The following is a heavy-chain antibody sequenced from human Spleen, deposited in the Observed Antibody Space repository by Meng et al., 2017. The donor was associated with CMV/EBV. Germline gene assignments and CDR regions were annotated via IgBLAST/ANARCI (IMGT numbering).Heavy chain of an antibody. J-gene: IGHJ4*02. D-gene: IGHD1-26*01. CDR3: ARVSSGSYSFDY. Sequence: AAAKASCKASGHTLAVYYIHWARQAPGQGLEWMGWVNPNSGDTNYAQRFQGRVTMTRDTSISTAYMELSRLGSDDTAMYYCARVSSGSYSFDYWGQGSLVTVSS. CDR2: VNPNSGDT. CDR1: GHTLAVYY. V-gene: IGHV1-2*02.